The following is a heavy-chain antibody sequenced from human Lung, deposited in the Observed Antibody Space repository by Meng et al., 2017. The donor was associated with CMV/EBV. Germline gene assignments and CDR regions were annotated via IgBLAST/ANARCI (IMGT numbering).Heavy chain of an antibody. CDR1: GYNFTGYY. V-gene: IGHV1-2*02. D-gene: IGHD2-15*01. CDR3: ARVKRYCTGGTCSSTGYYGMDV. J-gene: IGHJ6*02. CDR2: INPNSGGT. Sequence: ASVXVSCKASGYNFTGYYIHWVRQAPGQGLEWMGWINPNSGGTNYAQKFQGRITMTGDTSITTAYMELSRLRSDDMAVYHCARVKRYCTGGTCSSTGYYGMDVWDQGTTVTV.